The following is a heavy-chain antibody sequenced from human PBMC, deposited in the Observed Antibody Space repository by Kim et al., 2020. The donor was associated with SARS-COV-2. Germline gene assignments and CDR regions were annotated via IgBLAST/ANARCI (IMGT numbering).Heavy chain of an antibody. V-gene: IGHV7-4-1*02. CDR3: ARAVRDWYLDY. CDR1: GYTFISYG. D-gene: IGHD2-21*02. Sequence: ASVKVSCKASGYTFISYGVNWVRQAPGQGLEWMGWINTDTENPTYAQGSTGRIVFSLDTSVSTAYLQISSLKAEDTAIYYCARAVRDWYLDYWGPGTLVTVSS. J-gene: IGHJ4*02. CDR2: INTDTENP.